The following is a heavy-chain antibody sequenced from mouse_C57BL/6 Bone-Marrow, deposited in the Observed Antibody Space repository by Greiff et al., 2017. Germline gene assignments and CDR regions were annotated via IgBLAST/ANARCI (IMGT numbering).Heavy chain of an antibody. CDR3: ARGGNDYDWFAY. V-gene: IGHV5-9*01. Sequence: EVKLVESGGGLVKPGGSLTLSCAASGFTFSSYTMSWVRQTPEKRLEWVATISGGGGNTYYPDSVKGRFTISRDNAKNTLYLQMSSLRSEDTALYYCARGGNDYDWFAYWGQGTLVTVSA. J-gene: IGHJ3*01. CDR1: GFTFSSYT. D-gene: IGHD2-4*01. CDR2: ISGGGGNT.